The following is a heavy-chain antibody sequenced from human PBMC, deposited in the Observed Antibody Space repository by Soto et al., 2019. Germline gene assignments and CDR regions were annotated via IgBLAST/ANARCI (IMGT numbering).Heavy chain of an antibody. J-gene: IGHJ6*02. CDR2: IYYSGST. D-gene: IGHD5-12*01. CDR1: GGSISSYY. CDR3: ARGGWLQPKSPLDV. Sequence: PSETLSLTCTVSGGSISSYYWSWIRQPPGKGLEWIGYIYYSGSTNYNPSLKSRVTISVDTSQNQFSLKLSSVTAADTAVYYCARGGWLQPKSPLDVWGQGTTVTVSS. V-gene: IGHV4-59*01.